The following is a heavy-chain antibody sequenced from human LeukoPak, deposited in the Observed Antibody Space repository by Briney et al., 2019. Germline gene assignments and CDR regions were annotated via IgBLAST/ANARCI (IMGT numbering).Heavy chain of an antibody. CDR3: AERSYGDYYYGMDV. Sequence: GGSLRLSCAASGFTFSSYSMNWVRQAPGKGLEWVSSISSSGSSTFYADSVKGRFTISRGEPKNTLYLQMDSLRVEDTAVYYCAERSYGDYYYGMDVWGQGTTVTVSS. CDR2: ISSSGSST. CDR1: GFTFSSYS. D-gene: IGHD4-17*01. J-gene: IGHJ6*02. V-gene: IGHV3-23*01.